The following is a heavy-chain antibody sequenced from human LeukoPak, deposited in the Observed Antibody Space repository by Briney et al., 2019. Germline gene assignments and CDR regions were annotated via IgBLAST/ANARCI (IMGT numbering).Heavy chain of an antibody. J-gene: IGHJ1*01. CDR1: GYTFTSNH. D-gene: IGHD4-17*01. CDR3: ARDGGSYGDCPH. Sequence: ASVKVSCKASGYTFTSNHIHWVRQAPGQGLEWMGIINPSDDSRTYAQKFRGRVTMTRDTSTSTVYMDLSSLRSEDTAVYYCARDGGSYGDCPHWGQGTLVTVSS. CDR2: INPSDDSR. V-gene: IGHV1-46*01.